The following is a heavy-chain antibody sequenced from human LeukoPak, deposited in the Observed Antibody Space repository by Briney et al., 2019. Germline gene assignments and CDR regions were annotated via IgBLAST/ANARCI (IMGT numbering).Heavy chain of an antibody. Sequence: SETLSLTCTVAGGSISSYYWSWIRQPAGKGLEWIGRIYTSGSTNYNPSLKSRVTISVDKSKNQFSLKLSSVTAADTAVYYCAREIVVGATRDAFDIWGQGTMVTVSS. CDR3: AREIVVGATRDAFDI. D-gene: IGHD1-26*01. V-gene: IGHV4-4*07. CDR1: GGSISSYY. J-gene: IGHJ3*02. CDR2: IYTSGST.